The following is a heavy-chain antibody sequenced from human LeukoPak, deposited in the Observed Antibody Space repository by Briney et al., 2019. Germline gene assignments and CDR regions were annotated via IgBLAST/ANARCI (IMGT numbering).Heavy chain of an antibody. CDR2: IKQDGSEK. J-gene: IGHJ4*02. Sequence: GGSLRLSCAASGFTLSSYWMSWVRQAPGKGLEWVANIKQDGSEKYYVDSVKGRFTISRDNAKNSLYLQMNSLRAEDTAVYYRPRDRVNYFDYWGQGTLVTVSS. CDR3: PRDRVNYFDY. CDR1: GFTLSSYW. D-gene: IGHD2-21*01. V-gene: IGHV3-7*01.